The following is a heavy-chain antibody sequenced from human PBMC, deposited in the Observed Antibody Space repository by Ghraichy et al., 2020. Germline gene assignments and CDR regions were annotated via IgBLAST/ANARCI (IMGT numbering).Heavy chain of an antibody. CDR2: IHSGNGDT. CDR1: GYTFTTYS. Sequence: ASVKVSCKASGYTFTTYSLHWVRQAPGQRLEWMGWIHSGNGDTRYSQNFQERVTLTRDTSATTVYMELSSLRSEDTAVYYCARGNYGYNDYWGQGTLVTVSP. CDR3: ARGNYGYNDY. J-gene: IGHJ4*02. V-gene: IGHV1-3*04. D-gene: IGHD3-16*01.